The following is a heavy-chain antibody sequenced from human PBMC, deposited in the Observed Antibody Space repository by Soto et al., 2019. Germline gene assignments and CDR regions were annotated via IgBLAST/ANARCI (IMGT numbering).Heavy chain of an antibody. CDR2: MYYNGRT. CDR1: GDSVSSGSFY. CDR3: ARGLLWFGDYDY. D-gene: IGHD3-10*01. J-gene: IGHJ4*02. V-gene: IGHV4-61*01. Sequence: SETLSLTCTVSGDSVSSGSFYWSWIRQPPGKGLEWIGSMYYNGRTDYNPSLESRVTISVDTSETQFSLRLTSVTAADTAVYYCARGLLWFGDYDYWGQGTLVTVSS.